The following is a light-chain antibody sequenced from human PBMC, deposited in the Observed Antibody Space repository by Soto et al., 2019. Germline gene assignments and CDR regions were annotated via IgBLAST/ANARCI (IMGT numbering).Light chain of an antibody. CDR2: AAS. Sequence: DTQMTQSPSSLSASVGDRVTITCRASHDISSYLAWYQHKPGKVPKVLMYAASTLHSGVPSRFSGSGSGTDFTLTISSLQPEDVATYYCQKYNSAPRTFGQGTKVDI. V-gene: IGKV1-27*01. CDR1: HDISSY. CDR3: QKYNSAPRT. J-gene: IGKJ1*01.